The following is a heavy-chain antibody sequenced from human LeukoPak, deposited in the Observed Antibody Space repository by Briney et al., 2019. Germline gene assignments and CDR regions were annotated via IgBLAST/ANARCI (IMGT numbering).Heavy chain of an antibody. Sequence: PGGSLRLSCAASGFTFSSYAMSWVRQAPGKGLEWVSAISGSGGSTYYADSVKGRFTISRDNSKNTLYLQMNSLRAEDTAVYYCAKVRMAAVAGTDVGKDYWGQGTLVTVSS. CDR2: ISGSGGST. V-gene: IGHV3-23*01. J-gene: IGHJ4*02. D-gene: IGHD6-19*01. CDR1: GFTFSSYA. CDR3: AKVRMAAVAGTDVGKDY.